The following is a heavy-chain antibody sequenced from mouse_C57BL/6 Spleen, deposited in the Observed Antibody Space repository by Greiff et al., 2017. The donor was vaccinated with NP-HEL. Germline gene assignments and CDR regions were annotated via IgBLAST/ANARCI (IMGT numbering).Heavy chain of an antibody. J-gene: IGHJ4*01. CDR3: ARGGDYDGVYYAMDY. CDR2: IDPSDSDT. D-gene: IGHD2-4*01. V-gene: IGHV1-69*01. CDR1: GYTFTSYW. Sequence: VQLQQPGAELVMPGASVKLSCKASGYTFTSYWMHWVKQRPGQGLEWIGEIDPSDSDTNYNQKFKGKSTLTVDKSSSTAYMQLSSLTSEDSAVYYCARGGDYDGVYYAMDYWGQGTSVTVSS.